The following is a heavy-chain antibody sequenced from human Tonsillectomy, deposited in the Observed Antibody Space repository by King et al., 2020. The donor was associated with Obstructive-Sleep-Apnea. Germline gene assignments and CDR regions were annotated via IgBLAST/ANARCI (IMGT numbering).Heavy chain of an antibody. J-gene: IGHJ1*01. Sequence: VQLQQWGAGLLKPSETLSLTCAVYGGSFSGYYWSWIRQPPGKGLEWIGEINHSGSTNYNPSLKSRVTISVDTSKSQFSLKLSSVTAADTAVYYCARADDSSGYYYRGRYFQHWGQGTLVTVSS. V-gene: IGHV4-34*01. CDR2: INHSGST. D-gene: IGHD3-22*01. CDR3: ARADDSSGYYYRGRYFQH. CDR1: GGSFSGYY.